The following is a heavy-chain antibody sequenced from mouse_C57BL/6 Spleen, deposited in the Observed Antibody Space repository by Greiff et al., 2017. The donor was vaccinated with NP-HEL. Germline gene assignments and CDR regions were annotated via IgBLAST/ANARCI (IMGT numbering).Heavy chain of an antibody. Sequence: VQLQQSGAELVRPGTSVKLSCKASGYTFTSYWMHWVKQRPGQGLEWIGVIDPSDSYTNYNQKFKGKATLTVDTSSSTAYMQLSSLTSEDSAVYYCAIRGNYVYYFDYWGQGTTLTVSS. CDR3: AIRGNYVYYFDY. CDR2: IDPSDSYT. V-gene: IGHV1-59*01. CDR1: GYTFTSYW. D-gene: IGHD2-1*01. J-gene: IGHJ2*01.